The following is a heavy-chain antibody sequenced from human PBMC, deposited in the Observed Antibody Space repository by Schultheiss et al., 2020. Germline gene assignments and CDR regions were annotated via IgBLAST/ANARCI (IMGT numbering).Heavy chain of an antibody. CDR3: ARDALGLELDYYYGMDV. D-gene: IGHD1-7*01. CDR1: GFTFSSYW. CDR2: INSDGSST. Sequence: GGSLRLSCAASGFTFSSYWMHWVRQAPGKGLVWVSRINSDGSSTSYADSVKGRFTISRDNAKNTLYLQMNSLRAEDTAVYYCARDALGLELDYYYGMDVWGQGTTVTVS. J-gene: IGHJ6*02. V-gene: IGHV3-74*01.